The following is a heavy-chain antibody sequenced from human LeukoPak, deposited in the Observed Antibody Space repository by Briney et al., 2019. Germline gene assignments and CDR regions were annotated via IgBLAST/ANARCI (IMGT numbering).Heavy chain of an antibody. CDR3: VRSRDGYNVLDC. Sequence: PGGSLRLSCLASEFTFSSYAMHWVRQAPGKGLEHVSIINGNGAYTHYADSVKDRFTISRDNSKNTMYLQMSSLRGDDTAVYYCVRSRDGYNVLDCWGQGTLVTVSS. J-gene: IGHJ4*02. CDR1: EFTFSSYA. CDR2: INGNGAYT. V-gene: IGHV3-64D*06. D-gene: IGHD5-24*01.